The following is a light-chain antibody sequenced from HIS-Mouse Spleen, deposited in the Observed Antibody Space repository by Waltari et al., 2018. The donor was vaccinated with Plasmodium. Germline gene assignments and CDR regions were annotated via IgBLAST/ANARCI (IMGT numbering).Light chain of an antibody. V-gene: IGLV9-49*01. J-gene: IGLJ3*02. CDR2: VGTGGIVG. Sequence: QPVLTQPPSASASLGASVTLTCTLSSGHSNYKVDWYQQGPGKGPRFVMRVGTGGIVGSKGDGIPDRFSVLGSGLNRYLTIKNIQEEDESDYHCGADHGSGSNFDWVFGGGTKLTVL. CDR1: SGHSNYK. CDR3: GADHGSGSNFDWV.